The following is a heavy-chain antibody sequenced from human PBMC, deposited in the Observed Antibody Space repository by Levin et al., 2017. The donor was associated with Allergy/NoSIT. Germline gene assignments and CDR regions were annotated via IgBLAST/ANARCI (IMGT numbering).Heavy chain of an antibody. CDR2: IIPIFGTA. Sequence: SVKVSCKASGGTFSSYAISWVRQAPGQGLEWMGGIIPIFGTANYAQKFQGRVTITADKSTSTAYMELSSLRSEDTAVYYCARAHEWSITMVQGAPYYFDYWGQGTLVTVSS. CDR3: ARAHEWSITMVQGAPYYFDY. V-gene: IGHV1-69*06. D-gene: IGHD3-10*01. CDR1: GGTFSSYA. J-gene: IGHJ4*02.